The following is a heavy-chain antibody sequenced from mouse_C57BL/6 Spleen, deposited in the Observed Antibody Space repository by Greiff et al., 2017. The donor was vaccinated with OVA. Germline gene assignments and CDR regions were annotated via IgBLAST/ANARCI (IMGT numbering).Heavy chain of an antibody. V-gene: IGHV3-6*01. Sequence: EVHLVESGPGLVKPSQSLSLTCSVTGYSITSGYYWNWIRQFPGNKLEWMGYISYDGSNNYNPSLKNRISITRDTSKNQCFLKLNSVTTEDTATYYCARRIHFTTVVAFDYWGQGTTLTVSS. CDR2: ISYDGSN. CDR3: ARRIHFTTVVAFDY. CDR1: GYSITSGYY. J-gene: IGHJ2*01. D-gene: IGHD1-1*01.